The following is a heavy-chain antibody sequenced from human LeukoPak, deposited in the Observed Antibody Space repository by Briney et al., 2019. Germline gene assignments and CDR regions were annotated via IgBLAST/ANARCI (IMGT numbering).Heavy chain of an antibody. V-gene: IGHV4-39*07. D-gene: IGHD4-17*01. Sequence: SETLSLTCTVSGGSISSSSYYWGWIRQPPGKGLEWIGSIYYSGSTYYNPSLKSRVTISVDTSKNQSSLKLSSVTAADTAVYYCARDSDYLRFDYWGQGTLVTVSS. CDR3: ARDSDYLRFDY. CDR1: GGSISSSSYY. J-gene: IGHJ4*02. CDR2: IYYSGST.